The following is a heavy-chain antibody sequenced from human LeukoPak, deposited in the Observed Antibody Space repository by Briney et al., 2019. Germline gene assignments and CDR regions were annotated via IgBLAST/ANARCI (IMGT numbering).Heavy chain of an antibody. J-gene: IGHJ4*02. CDR3: ARGRDVYNYNEGMIDY. D-gene: IGHD5-24*01. CDR1: GFTFSSYE. CDR2: ISSSGSTI. V-gene: IGHV3-48*03. Sequence: QPGGSLRLSCAASGFTFSSYEMNWVRQAPGKGLEWVSYISSSGSTIYYADSVKGRFTISRDNAKNSLYVQMDSLRAEDTAVYYCARGRDVYNYNEGMIDYWGQGTLVTVSS.